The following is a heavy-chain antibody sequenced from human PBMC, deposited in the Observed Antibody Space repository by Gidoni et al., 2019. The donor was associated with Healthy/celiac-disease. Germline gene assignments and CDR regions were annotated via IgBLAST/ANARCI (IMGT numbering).Heavy chain of an antibody. D-gene: IGHD3-22*01. CDR3: ARGHSYDSSGYYLAY. J-gene: IGHJ4*02. CDR2: ISAYNGNT. V-gene: IGHV1-18*01. CDR1: GYDCTSYG. Sequence: QVQLVQAGAEEKKPGASGKVSCKASGYDCTSYGISWVRQAPGQGLEWMGWISAYNGNTNYAQKLQGRVTMTTDTSPSTAYMELRILRSADTAVYYCARGHSYDSSGYYLAYWGQGTLVTVSS.